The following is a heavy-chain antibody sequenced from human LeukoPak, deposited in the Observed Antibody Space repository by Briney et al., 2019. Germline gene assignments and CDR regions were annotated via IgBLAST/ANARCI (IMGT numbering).Heavy chain of an antibody. D-gene: IGHD6-19*01. CDR1: GGSIGNTSYY. J-gene: IGHJ4*02. CDR3: ARVRRSGWYGDDY. CDR2: IYYSGST. V-gene: IGHV4-39*07. Sequence: PSETLSLTCTVSGGSIGNTSYYWGWIRQPPGKGLEWIGNIYYSGSTYYNPSLKSRVTISVDTSKNQFSLKLSSVTAADTAVYYCARVRRSGWYGDDYWGQGALVTVSS.